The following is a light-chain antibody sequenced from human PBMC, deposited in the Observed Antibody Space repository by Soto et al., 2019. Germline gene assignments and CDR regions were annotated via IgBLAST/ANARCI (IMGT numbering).Light chain of an antibody. Sequence: QMTQSPYTVSAAGGDRVTINFQASQSISSWWAWYQQKPGKAPKLLIYDASTLKTGVPSSFSGSGSGSELNFTISRLYPEDFATYYGQHYSTYATIGQGTRLEI. V-gene: IGKV1-5*01. CDR2: DAS. CDR1: QSISSW. CDR3: QHYSTYAT. J-gene: IGKJ5*01.